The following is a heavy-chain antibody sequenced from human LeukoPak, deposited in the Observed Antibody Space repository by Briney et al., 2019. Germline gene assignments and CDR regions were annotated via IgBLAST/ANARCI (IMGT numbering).Heavy chain of an antibody. CDR2: IYHSGST. Sequence: SETLSLTCAVSGYSISSGYYWGWIRQPPGKGLEWIGSIYHSGSTYYNPSLKSRVTISVDTSKNQFSLKLSSVTAADTAVYYWAREPPGGGGDYWGQGTLVTVSS. D-gene: IGHD3-16*01. J-gene: IGHJ4*02. CDR3: AREPPGGGGDY. CDR1: GYSISSGYY. V-gene: IGHV4-38-2*01.